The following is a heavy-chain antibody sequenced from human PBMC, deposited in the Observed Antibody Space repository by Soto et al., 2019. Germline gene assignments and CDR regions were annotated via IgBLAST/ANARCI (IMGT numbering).Heavy chain of an antibody. D-gene: IGHD3-10*01. Sequence: EVQLVESGGGLIQPGGSLRLSCAASGLTVSNAYMAWVGQAPGMGLEWVSVIYDNGTTYYADSVKGPFTISRDTSTNTLALQMDSLRAEETAVYYCVRPLPSGRNYGLDVWGQGTTVTVSS. CDR1: GLTVSNAY. CDR2: IYDNGTT. J-gene: IGHJ6*02. CDR3: VRPLPSGRNYGLDV. V-gene: IGHV3-53*01.